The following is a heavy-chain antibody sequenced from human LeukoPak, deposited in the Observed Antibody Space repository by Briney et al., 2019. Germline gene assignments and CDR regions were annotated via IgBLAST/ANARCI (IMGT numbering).Heavy chain of an antibody. Sequence: SETLSLTCTVSGGYISSSNYYWVWIRQPPGKGLEWVASIFYSGSTYFNPSLKSRVTILVDMSKNQFSLKLSSVTAADTAMYYCARDPATECSNGVCYKASWFDPWGQGTLVTVSS. J-gene: IGHJ5*02. V-gene: IGHV4-39*07. CDR1: GGYISSSNYY. CDR3: ARDPATECSNGVCYKASWFDP. D-gene: IGHD2-8*01. CDR2: IFYSGST.